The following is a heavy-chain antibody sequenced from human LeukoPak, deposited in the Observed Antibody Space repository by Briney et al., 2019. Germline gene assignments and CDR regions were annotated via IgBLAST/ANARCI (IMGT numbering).Heavy chain of an antibody. CDR2: ISAYSGDT. D-gene: IGHD2-21*02. V-gene: IGHV1-18*01. J-gene: IGHJ5*02. CDR1: GYTFTSYG. CDR3: AREKSGVVVTARPHWFDP. Sequence: ASVKVSCKASGYTFTSYGISWVRQAPGQGLEWMGWISAYSGDTNYAQKFQGRATITRDTSASTAYMELSSLRSEDTAVYYCAREKSGVVVTARPHWFDPWGQGTLVTVSS.